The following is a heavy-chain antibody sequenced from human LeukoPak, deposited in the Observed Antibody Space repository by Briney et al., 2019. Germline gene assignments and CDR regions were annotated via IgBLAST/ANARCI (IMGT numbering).Heavy chain of an antibody. CDR3: ARDDWQWLVSGGRGYYYYGMDV. Sequence: KPGGSLRLSCAASGFTFSSYSMNWVRQAPGKGLEWVSSISSSSSYIYYADSVKGRFTISRDNAKNSLYLQMNSLRAEDTAVYYCARDDWQWLVSGGRGYYYYGMDVWGQGTTVTVSS. V-gene: IGHV3-21*01. J-gene: IGHJ6*02. D-gene: IGHD6-19*01. CDR2: ISSSSSYI. CDR1: GFTFSSYS.